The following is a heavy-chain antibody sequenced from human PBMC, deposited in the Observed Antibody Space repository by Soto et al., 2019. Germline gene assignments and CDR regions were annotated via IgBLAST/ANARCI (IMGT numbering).Heavy chain of an antibody. D-gene: IGHD2-2*01. Sequence: PSVKVSCKASGGTFSSYTISWVRQAPGQGLEWMGRIIPILGIANYAQKFQGRVTITADKSTSTAYMELSSLRSEDTAVYYCARDSTSFYYYYYMDVWGKGTTVTVSS. CDR3: ARDSTSFYYYYYMDV. CDR2: IIPILGIA. V-gene: IGHV1-69*04. J-gene: IGHJ6*03. CDR1: GGTFSSYT.